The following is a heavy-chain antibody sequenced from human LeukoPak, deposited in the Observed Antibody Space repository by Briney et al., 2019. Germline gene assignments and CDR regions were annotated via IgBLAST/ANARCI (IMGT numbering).Heavy chain of an antibody. J-gene: IGHJ5*02. D-gene: IGHD2/OR15-2a*01. Sequence: SETLFLTCTVSGASIKSYDWSWIRQPPGKGLEWIAYIFHSGTTNYNPSLKSRVTISIDTSTNQVSLRLSSVTAADTALYYCARSSSSRFDPWGQGTLVTVFS. V-gene: IGHV4-59*01. CDR1: GASIKSYD. CDR2: IFHSGTT. CDR3: ARSSSSRFDP.